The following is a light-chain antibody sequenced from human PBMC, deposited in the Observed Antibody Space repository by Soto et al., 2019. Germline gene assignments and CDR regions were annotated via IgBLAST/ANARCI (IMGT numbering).Light chain of an antibody. CDR1: GGSIATNY. CDR2: EDD. V-gene: IGLV6-57*02. CDR3: QSHDSTNVV. Sequence: NFMLTQPHSVSESPGKTVTISCTGSGGSIATNYVQWHQQRPGSAPTTVIYEDDKRPSGVPDRCSGSIDRSSNSASLIISGLKTEDEADYYCQSHDSTNVVFGRGTKLTVL. J-gene: IGLJ2*01.